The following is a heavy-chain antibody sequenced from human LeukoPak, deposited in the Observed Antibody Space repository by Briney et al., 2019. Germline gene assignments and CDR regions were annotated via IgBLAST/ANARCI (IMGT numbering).Heavy chain of an antibody. CDR2: ISGSGGST. CDR1: GFTFSSYA. D-gene: IGHD3-3*01. V-gene: IGHV3-23*01. Sequence: GGSLRLSCAASGFTFSSYAMSWVRQAPGKGLEWVSAISGSGGSTYYADSVKGRFTISRDNSKNTLYLQMNSLRAEDTAVYYCAKPSPPYYDFWSGYSAFDYWGQGTLVTVSP. CDR3: AKPSPPYYDFWSGYSAFDY. J-gene: IGHJ4*02.